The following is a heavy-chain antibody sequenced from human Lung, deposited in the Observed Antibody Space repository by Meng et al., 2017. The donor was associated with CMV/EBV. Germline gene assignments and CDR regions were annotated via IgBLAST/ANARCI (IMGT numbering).Heavy chain of an antibody. CDR3: ARFGGAPVGSTPPDY. D-gene: IGHD1-26*01. Sequence: ASXXVSCXXAGYTFSAYQMHWIRQAPGHGLEWMGWINPSSGVTRSAPKYQGRVTMTSDRYSTAYLELTSLTSDDTAFYYCARFGGAPVGSTPPDYWGQGTLVTDSS. J-gene: IGHJ4*02. CDR2: INPSSGVT. CDR1: GYTFSAYQ. V-gene: IGHV1-2*02.